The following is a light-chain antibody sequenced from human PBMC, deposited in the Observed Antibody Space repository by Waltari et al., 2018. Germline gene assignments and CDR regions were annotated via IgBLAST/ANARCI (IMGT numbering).Light chain of an antibody. Sequence: SYELTQPLSVSVAPGQTASITCGGDNIGGKTVHWYQHKPGQAPVLVIYRDSHRPSGIPGRFAGSNSENTTTLTISRVQAGDEADFYCQVWDRTTDVIFGGGTKLTVL. CDR1: NIGGKT. CDR2: RDS. J-gene: IGLJ2*01. CDR3: QVWDRTTDVI. V-gene: IGLV3-9*01.